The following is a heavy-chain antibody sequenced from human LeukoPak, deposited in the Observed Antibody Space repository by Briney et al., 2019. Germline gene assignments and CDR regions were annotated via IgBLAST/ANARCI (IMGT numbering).Heavy chain of an antibody. CDR2: ISYDGSDK. CDR1: GFTFSTYA. Sequence: GGSLRLSCVVSGFTFSTYAMHWVRQAPGKGLEWVAIISYDGSDKCYADSVKGRFTISRDNSKNTLYLQMNSLRAEDTAVYYCAKDIRNDRFGGPGKYWGQGTLVTVSS. D-gene: IGHD3-10*01. V-gene: IGHV3-30*18. CDR3: AKDIRNDRFGGPGKY. J-gene: IGHJ4*02.